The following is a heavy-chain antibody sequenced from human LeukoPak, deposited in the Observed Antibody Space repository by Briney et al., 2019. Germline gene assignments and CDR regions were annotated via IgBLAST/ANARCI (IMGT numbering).Heavy chain of an antibody. D-gene: IGHD4-17*01. V-gene: IGHV4-34*01. Sequence: PSETLSLTCAVYGGSFSGYYWSWIRQPPGKGLEWIGEINHSGSTNYNPSLKSRVTISVDTSKNQFSLKLSSVTAANTAVYYCARNRARFTVTTRAFDIWGQGTMVTVSS. CDR1: GGSFSGYY. CDR3: ARNRARFTVTTRAFDI. CDR2: INHSGST. J-gene: IGHJ3*02.